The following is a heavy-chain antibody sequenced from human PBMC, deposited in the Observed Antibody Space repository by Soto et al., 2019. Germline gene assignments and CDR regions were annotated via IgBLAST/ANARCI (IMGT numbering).Heavy chain of an antibody. Sequence: SETLSLTGTVSGGSSSSYYWSWIRQPAGKGLEWIGRIYTSGSTNYNPSLKSRVTMSVDTSKNQFSLKLSSVTAADTAVYYCARIVPTTVTFDYWGQGTLVTVSS. V-gene: IGHV4-4*07. CDR3: ARIVPTTVTFDY. D-gene: IGHD4-17*01. J-gene: IGHJ4*02. CDR2: IYTSGST. CDR1: GGSSSSYY.